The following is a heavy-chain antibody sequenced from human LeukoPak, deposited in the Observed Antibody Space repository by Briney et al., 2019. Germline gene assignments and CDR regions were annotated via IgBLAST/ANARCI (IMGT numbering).Heavy chain of an antibody. CDR1: GYSFTGYF. CDR2: IDPNSGDT. J-gene: IGHJ4*02. Sequence: ASVKVSFKASGYSFTGYFIHWVRQAPGQGREWMGCIDPNSGDTKYAQKFQGRVSMPRDTSTRTAYMELSRLRSDDTAVYFCARSGSTGYSLDYWGQGTLVTVSS. D-gene: IGHD3-22*01. V-gene: IGHV1-2*02. CDR3: ARSGSTGYSLDY.